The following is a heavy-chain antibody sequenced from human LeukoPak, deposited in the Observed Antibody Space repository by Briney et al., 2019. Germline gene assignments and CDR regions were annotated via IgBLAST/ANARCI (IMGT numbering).Heavy chain of an antibody. CDR2: IYYSGST. CDR1: GGSISSSSYY. D-gene: IGHD4-23*01. Sequence: SEALSLTCTVSGGSISSSSYYWGWIRQPPGKGLEWIGTIYYSGSTYYNPSLKSRVTMSVDTSKNQFSLKLTSVTAADTAVYYCARDRRDIGDFGVNSGSFDIWGQGTMVTVSS. CDR3: ARDRRDIGDFGVNSGSFDI. V-gene: IGHV4-39*07. J-gene: IGHJ3*02.